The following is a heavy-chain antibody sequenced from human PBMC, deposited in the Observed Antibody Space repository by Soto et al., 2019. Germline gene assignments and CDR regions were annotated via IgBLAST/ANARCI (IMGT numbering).Heavy chain of an antibody. CDR3: ARTDYDILTGYPRDYFDY. D-gene: IGHD3-9*01. CDR1: GGTFSSYA. J-gene: IGHJ4*02. Sequence: QVQLVQSGAEVKKPGSSVKVSCKASGGTFSSYAISWVRQAPGQGLEWMGGIIPIFGTANYAQKFQGRVTITADESTSTAYMELRSLRSEDTAVYYCARTDYDILTGYPRDYFDYWGQGTLVTVSS. V-gene: IGHV1-69*01. CDR2: IIPIFGTA.